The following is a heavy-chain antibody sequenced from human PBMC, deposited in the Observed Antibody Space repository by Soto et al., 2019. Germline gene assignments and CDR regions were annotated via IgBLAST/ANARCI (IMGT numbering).Heavy chain of an antibody. CDR1: GFSVSSNY. Sequence: EVQLVESGGGLIQPGGSLRLSCAASGFSVSSNYMSRVRQAPGKGLEWVSVFYTDGSRYYADSVKGRCTMSRDTSKNTLNLQMNSLRAEDTAVYYCTREDYYGSKMHGMDVWGQGTTVTVSS. CDR2: FYTDGSR. V-gene: IGHV3-53*01. D-gene: IGHD3-22*01. CDR3: TREDYYGSKMHGMDV. J-gene: IGHJ6*02.